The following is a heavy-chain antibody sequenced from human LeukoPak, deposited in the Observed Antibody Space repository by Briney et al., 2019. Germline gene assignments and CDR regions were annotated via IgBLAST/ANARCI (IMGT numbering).Heavy chain of an antibody. Sequence: SGPALVKPTQTLTLTCTFSGFSLSTSGMRVSWIRQPPGKALEWLARIDWDDDKFYSTSLKTRLTISKDTSKNQVVLTMTNMDPVDTAMYYCARIGGSGWLDYWGQGTLVTVSS. CDR2: IDWDDDK. CDR3: ARIGGSGWLDY. J-gene: IGHJ4*02. CDR1: GFSLSTSGMR. V-gene: IGHV2-70*04. D-gene: IGHD6-19*01.